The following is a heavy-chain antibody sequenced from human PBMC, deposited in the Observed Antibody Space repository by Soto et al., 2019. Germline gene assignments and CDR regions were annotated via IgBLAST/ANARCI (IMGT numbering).Heavy chain of an antibody. CDR2: IIPIFGTA. J-gene: IGHJ4*02. V-gene: IGHV1-69*01. D-gene: IGHD3-3*01. CDR1: GGTFSSYA. CDR3: ARGARTYYDFWSGYSSTPPDY. Sequence: QVQLVQSGAEVKKPGSSVKVSCKASGGTFSSYAISWVRQAPGQGLEWMGGIIPIFGTANYAQKFQGRVTITADESTSTAYMELSSLRSEDTVVYYGARGARTYYDFWSGYSSTPPDYWGQGTLVTVSS.